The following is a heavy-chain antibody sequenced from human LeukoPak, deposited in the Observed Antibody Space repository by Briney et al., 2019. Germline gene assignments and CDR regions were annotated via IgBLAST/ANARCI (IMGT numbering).Heavy chain of an antibody. J-gene: IGHJ4*02. Sequence: NPNSGNTGYAQKFQGRVTITTDESTSTAYMELSSLRSEDTAVYYCAGEYCSSTSCYFDYWGQGTLVTVSS. D-gene: IGHD2-2*01. CDR3: AGEYCSSTSCYFDY. V-gene: IGHV1-8*03. CDR2: NPNSGNT.